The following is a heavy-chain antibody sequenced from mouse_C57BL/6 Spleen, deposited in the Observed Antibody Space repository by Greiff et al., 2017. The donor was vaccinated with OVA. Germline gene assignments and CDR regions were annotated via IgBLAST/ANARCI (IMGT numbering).Heavy chain of an antibody. V-gene: IGHV2-9-1*01. D-gene: IGHD1-1*01. J-gene: IGHJ1*03. CDR3: ATGSSGYYYGSHWYFDV. CDR2: IWTGGGT. CDR1: GFSLTSYA. Sequence: VKLVESGPGLVAPSQSLSITCTVSGFSLTSYAISWVRQPPGKALEWLGVIWTGGGTNYNSALKSRLSISKDNSKSQVFLKMNSLQTDDTARYYCATGSSGYYYGSHWYFDVWGTGTTVTVSS.